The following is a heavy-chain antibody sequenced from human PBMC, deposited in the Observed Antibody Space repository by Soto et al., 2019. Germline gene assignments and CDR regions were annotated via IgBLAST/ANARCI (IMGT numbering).Heavy chain of an antibody. D-gene: IGHD6-6*01. CDR3: ERVSLAQIDY. CDR1: GGSISSGGYY. CDR2: IYYSGST. V-gene: IGHV4-31*03. J-gene: IGHJ4*02. Sequence: PSETLSLTCTVSGGSISSGGYYWSWIRQHPGKGLEWIGYIYYSGSTYYNPSLKSRVTISVDTSKNQFSLKLSSVTAADTAVYYCERVSLAQIDYWGQGTLVTVSS.